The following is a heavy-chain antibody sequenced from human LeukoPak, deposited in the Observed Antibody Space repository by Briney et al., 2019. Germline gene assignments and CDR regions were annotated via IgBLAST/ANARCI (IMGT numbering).Heavy chain of an antibody. D-gene: IGHD3-10*01. CDR1: GSTFSGSA. V-gene: IGHV3-73*01. CDR2: IRSKADSYAT. Sequence: QPGGSLRLSCAASGSTFSGSAMPWVRQASGKGLEWVGRIRSKADSYATAYAASVKGRFTISRDDSKNTAYLQMNSLKTEDTAVYYCTTILSITMVRGVADYWGQGTLVTVSS. J-gene: IGHJ4*02. CDR3: TTILSITMVRGVADY.